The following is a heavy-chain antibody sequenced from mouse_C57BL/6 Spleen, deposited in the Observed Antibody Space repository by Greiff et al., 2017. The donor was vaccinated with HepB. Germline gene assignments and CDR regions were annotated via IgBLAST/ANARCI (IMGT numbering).Heavy chain of an antibody. CDR2: IDPETGGT. D-gene: IGHD1-1*01. J-gene: IGHJ4*01. CDR1: GYTFTDYE. V-gene: IGHV1-15*01. CDR3: TPIYYYGSSYAMDY. Sequence: QVQLQQSGAELVRPGASVTLSCKASGYTFTDYEMHWVKQTPVHGLEWIGAIDPETGGTAYNQKFKGKAILTADKASSTAYMELRSLTSEDSAVYYCTPIYYYGSSYAMDYWGQGTSVTVSS.